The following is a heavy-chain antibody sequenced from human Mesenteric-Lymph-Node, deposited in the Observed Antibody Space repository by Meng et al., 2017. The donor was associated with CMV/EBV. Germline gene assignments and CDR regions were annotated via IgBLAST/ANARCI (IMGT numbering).Heavy chain of an antibody. Sequence: ASVKVSCKASEYTFTDYYLHWVRQAPGQGLEWMGWINPNSGATNYAQKFHGRVTMTRDTSISTAYMELSRLTSDDTAVYYCARDLAIVGATYHYYYGMDVWGQGTTVTVSS. J-gene: IGHJ6*02. CDR3: ARDLAIVGATYHYYYGMDV. CDR1: EYTFTDYY. V-gene: IGHV1-2*02. CDR2: INPNSGAT. D-gene: IGHD1-26*01.